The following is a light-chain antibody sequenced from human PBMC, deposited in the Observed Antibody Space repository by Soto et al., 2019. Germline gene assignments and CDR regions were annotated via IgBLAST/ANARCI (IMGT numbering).Light chain of an antibody. CDR1: SSDVGSYDL. CDR2: EVS. V-gene: IGLV2-23*02. J-gene: IGLJ2*01. CDR3: CSYTRSSTVI. Sequence: QSVLTQTASVSGSPGQSITISCTGTSSDVGSYDLVSWYQQLPGKVPKLMIYEVSKRPSGVSNRFSGSKSGNTASLTISGLQADDEDDYYCCSYTRSSTVIFGGGTQLTV.